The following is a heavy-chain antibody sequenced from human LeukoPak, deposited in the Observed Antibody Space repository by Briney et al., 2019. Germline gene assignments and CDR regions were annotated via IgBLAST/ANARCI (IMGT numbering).Heavy chain of an antibody. Sequence: ASVKVSCKVSGYTLTELSMHWVRQAPGKGLEWVANINEVGSDKYYVDSVKGRFTISRDNAKNSLYLQMDSLRPEDTAVYYCARDGVPQKAFDIWGQGTMVTVSS. CDR2: INEVGSDK. CDR1: GYTLTELS. V-gene: IGHV3-7*01. D-gene: IGHD1-1*01. CDR3: ARDGVPQKAFDI. J-gene: IGHJ3*02.